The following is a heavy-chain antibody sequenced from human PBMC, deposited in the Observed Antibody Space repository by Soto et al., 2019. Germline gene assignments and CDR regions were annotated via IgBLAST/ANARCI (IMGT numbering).Heavy chain of an antibody. D-gene: IGHD2-15*01. CDR1: GFTFSSYG. Sequence: QVQLVESGGGVVQPGRSLRLSCAASGFTFSSYGMHWVRQAPGKGLEWVAVISYDGSNKYYADSVKGRFTISRDNSKNTLYLQMNSLRAEDTAVYYCVKGGSGGSVPDVWGQGTTVTVSS. CDR3: VKGGSGGSVPDV. CDR2: ISYDGSNK. V-gene: IGHV3-30*18. J-gene: IGHJ6*02.